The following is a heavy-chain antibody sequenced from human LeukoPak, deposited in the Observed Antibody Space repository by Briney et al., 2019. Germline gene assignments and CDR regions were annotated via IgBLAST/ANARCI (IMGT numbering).Heavy chain of an antibody. CDR1: GGSISSGSYY. CDR3: AREVGATTDGVHY. J-gene: IGHJ4*02. Sequence: SETLSLTCTVSGGSISSGSYYWSWIRQPAGKGLEWIGRIYTSGSTNYNPSLKSRVTISVDTSKNQFSLKLSSVTAADTAVCYRAREVGATTDGVHYWGQGTLVTVSS. CDR2: IYTSGST. D-gene: IGHD1-26*01. V-gene: IGHV4-61*02.